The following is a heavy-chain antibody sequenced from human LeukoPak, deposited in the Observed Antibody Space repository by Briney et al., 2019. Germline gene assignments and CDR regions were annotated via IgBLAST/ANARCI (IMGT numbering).Heavy chain of an antibody. V-gene: IGHV3-23*01. CDR2: VSGRGDST. Sequence: GGSLRLSCAAPGFTFNNYAMTWVRQAPGKGLEWVSAVSGRGDSTYYADSVKGRFTISRDNSKNTLYLQMNSLRAEDTAVYHCAKAPPAATNYYYGMDVWGQGTTVTVSS. CDR1: GFTFNNYA. J-gene: IGHJ6*02. CDR3: AKAPPAATNYYYGMDV. D-gene: IGHD2-15*01.